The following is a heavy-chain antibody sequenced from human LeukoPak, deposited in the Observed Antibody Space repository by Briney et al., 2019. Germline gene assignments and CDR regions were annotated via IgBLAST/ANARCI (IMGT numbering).Heavy chain of an antibody. D-gene: IGHD1-26*01. Sequence: GGSLRLSCAASGFTFSSYAMTWVRQAPGKGLEWVGRIKSKTDGGTTDYAAPVKGRFTISRDDSKSTLYLQMNSLKTEDTAVYYCITDRWGADYWGQGTLVTVSS. CDR3: ITDRWGADY. CDR2: IKSKTDGGTT. J-gene: IGHJ4*02. V-gene: IGHV3-15*01. CDR1: GFTFSSYA.